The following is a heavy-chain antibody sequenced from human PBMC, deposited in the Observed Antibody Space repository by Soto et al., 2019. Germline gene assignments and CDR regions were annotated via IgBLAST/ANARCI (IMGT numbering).Heavy chain of an antibody. CDR2: IKSKTEGGTR. D-gene: IGHD3-3*01. Sequence: LRLSCAASGFTFSHAWMNWVRQAPGKGLEWVGRIKSKTEGGTRDYAAPVKGRFTISRDDSKNTVYLQMSSLKAEDTAVYYCTTVVDFWSDFDFWGQGTLVTVSS. CDR3: TTVVDFWSDFDF. V-gene: IGHV3-15*01. J-gene: IGHJ4*02. CDR1: GFTFSHAW.